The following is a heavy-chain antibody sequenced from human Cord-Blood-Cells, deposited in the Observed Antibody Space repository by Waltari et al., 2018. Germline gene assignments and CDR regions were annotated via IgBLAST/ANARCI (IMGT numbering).Heavy chain of an antibody. Sequence: QVQLVQSGAEVKKPGSSVKVSCKVSGYTITELSMHWVRRAPGKGVEWMGGFDPEEGETIYAQKFQGRVTMTEDTSTDTAYMELSSLRSEDTAVYYCATRKPRFQGVIDYWGQGTLVTVSS. J-gene: IGHJ4*02. CDR3: ATRKPRFQGVIDY. V-gene: IGHV1-24*01. CDR1: GYTITELS. D-gene: IGHD3-10*01. CDR2: FDPEEGET.